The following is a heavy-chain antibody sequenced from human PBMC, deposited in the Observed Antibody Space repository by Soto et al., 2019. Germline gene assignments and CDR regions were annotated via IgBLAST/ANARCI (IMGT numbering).Heavy chain of an antibody. J-gene: IGHJ3*02. CDR1: GYTFTYRY. CDR3: ARSHCSGGSCSNAFDI. V-gene: IGHV1-45*02. Sequence: SVKVSCKASGYTFTYRYLHWVRQAPGQALEWMGWITPFNGNTNYAQKFQDRVTITRDRSMSTAYMELSSLRSEDTAMCYCARSHCSGGSCSNAFDIWGQGTMVTVSS. CDR2: ITPFNGNT. D-gene: IGHD2-15*01.